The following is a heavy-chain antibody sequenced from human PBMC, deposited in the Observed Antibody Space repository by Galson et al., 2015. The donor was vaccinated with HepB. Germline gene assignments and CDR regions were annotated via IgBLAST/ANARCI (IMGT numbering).Heavy chain of an antibody. CDR2: IYSGDSDI. V-gene: IGHV5-51*03. CDR3: ARVAGYSTGWLSY. D-gene: IGHD6-19*01. CDR1: GYSFNSYW. J-gene: IGHJ4*02. Sequence: QSGAEVKKPGESLKISCKGSGYSFNSYWIAWVRQVPGKGLEWMGIIYSGDSDIRYSPSFQGQVTISVDKSISTAYLQWSSLKASDTATYYCARVAGYSTGWLSYRGQGTLVTVSS.